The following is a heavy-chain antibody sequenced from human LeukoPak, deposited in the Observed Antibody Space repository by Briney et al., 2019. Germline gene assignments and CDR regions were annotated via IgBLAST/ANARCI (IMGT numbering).Heavy chain of an antibody. V-gene: IGHV1-2*02. Sequence: ASVKVSCKASVYTFTGYYMHWVRQAPGQGLEWMGWINPNSGGTNYAQKFQDRVTMTRDTPISTAYMELSRLRSDDTAVYYCARYYYGSGSYYNSLNYWGQGTQVTVSS. CDR3: ARYYYGSGSYYNSLNY. J-gene: IGHJ4*02. CDR1: VYTFTGYY. CDR2: INPNSGGT. D-gene: IGHD3-10*01.